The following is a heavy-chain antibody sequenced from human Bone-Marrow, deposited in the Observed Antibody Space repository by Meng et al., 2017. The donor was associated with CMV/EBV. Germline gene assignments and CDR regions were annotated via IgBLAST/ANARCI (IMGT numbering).Heavy chain of an antibody. CDR2: INHSRST. CDR3: ARITMIVVVPYYFAN. Sequence: SETLSLTCTVSGGSISSSSYYWGRIRQPPGKGLEWIGEINHSRSTNYNPSLKSRVTISVDTSKNQFSLKLSSVTAADTAVYYCARITMIVVVPYYFANWGQGTRVTVSS. J-gene: IGHJ4*02. D-gene: IGHD3-22*01. CDR1: GGSISSSSYY. V-gene: IGHV4-39*07.